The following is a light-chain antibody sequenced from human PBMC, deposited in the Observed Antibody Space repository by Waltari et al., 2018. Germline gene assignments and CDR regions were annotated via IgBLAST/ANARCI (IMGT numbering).Light chain of an antibody. V-gene: IGLV2-23*02. CDR1: SSDIGSSNL. J-gene: IGLJ1*01. CDR2: GVT. Sequence: QSALTQPASVSGSPGESITISCTGTSSDIGSSNLVSWYQQFPGKAPKLIISGVTERPSGVSDRFSGSKSGNTASLTISGLQAEDEADYHCCSYGGTGLFVFGSGTKVTVL. CDR3: CSYGGTGLFV.